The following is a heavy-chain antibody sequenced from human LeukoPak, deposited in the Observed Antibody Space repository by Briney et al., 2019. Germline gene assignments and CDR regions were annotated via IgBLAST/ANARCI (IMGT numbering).Heavy chain of an antibody. CDR2: MYNNGYI. J-gene: IGHJ5*02. Sequence: SETLSLICNVSGASISSGNYQWGWIRQPPGKGLEWIVYMYNNGYISYNPALKSRVTISADTSKNQFSLNLRSVAATDTAVYFCARHLLYYGSWSSSWFDPWGQGILVTVSS. V-gene: IGHV4-39*01. D-gene: IGHD3-10*01. CDR3: ARHLLYYGSWSSSWFDP. CDR1: GASISSGNYQ.